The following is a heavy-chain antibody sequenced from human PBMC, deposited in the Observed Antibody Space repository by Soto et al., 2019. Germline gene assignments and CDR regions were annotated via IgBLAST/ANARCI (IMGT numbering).Heavy chain of an antibody. Sequence: GGSLRLSCAASGFTFSSYAMSWVRQAPGKGLEWVSAISGSGGSTYYADSVKGRFTISRDNSKNTLYLHMNSLRAEDTAVYYCVTAPGSYGAGSYYYYYYGMDVWGQGTTVTVSS. CDR1: GFTFSSYA. V-gene: IGHV3-23*01. D-gene: IGHD3-10*01. J-gene: IGHJ6*02. CDR2: ISGSGGST. CDR3: VTAPGSYGAGSYYYYYYGMDV.